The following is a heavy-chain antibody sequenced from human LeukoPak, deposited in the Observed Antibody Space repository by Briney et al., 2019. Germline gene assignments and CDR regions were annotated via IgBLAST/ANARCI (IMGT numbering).Heavy chain of an antibody. D-gene: IGHD2-2*01. CDR2: ISYDGRNK. V-gene: IGHV3-30*18. J-gene: IGHJ4*02. Sequence: GGSLRLSCAASGFTFSSYGIHWVRQAPGKGLEWVAVISYDGRNKYYADSVKGRFTISRDNSKNTLYLQMNSLRAEDTAVYYCAKDQLSCRGYEGYCSSTSCPDYWGQGTLVTVSS. CDR3: AKDQLSCRGYEGYCSSTSCPDY. CDR1: GFTFSSYG.